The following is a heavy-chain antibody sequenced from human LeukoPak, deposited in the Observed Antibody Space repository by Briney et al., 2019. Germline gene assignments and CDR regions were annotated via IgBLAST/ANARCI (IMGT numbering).Heavy chain of an antibody. CDR3: ARGLRGTTSNYYYMDV. J-gene: IGHJ6*03. CDR2: INHSGST. Sequence: PSETLSLTCAVYGGSFSGYYWSWIRQPPGKGLEWIGEINHSGSTNYNPSLKSRVTISVGTSKNQFSLKLSSVTAADTAVYYCARGLRGTTSNYYYMDVWGKGTTVTVSS. CDR1: GGSFSGYY. V-gene: IGHV4-34*01. D-gene: IGHD1-1*01.